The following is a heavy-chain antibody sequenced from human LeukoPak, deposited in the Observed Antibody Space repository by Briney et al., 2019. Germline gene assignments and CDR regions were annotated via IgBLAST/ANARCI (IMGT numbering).Heavy chain of an antibody. D-gene: IGHD6-13*01. CDR3: AKPHYSSSWYDSNFDY. CDR1: GFTFSSYS. J-gene: IGHJ4*02. Sequence: GGALRLSCAASGFTFSSYSMNWVRQAPGKGLEWVSSISSSSSYIYYADSVKGRFTISRDNAKNSLYLQMNSLRAEDTAIYYCAKPHYSSSWYDSNFDYWGQGTLVTVSS. V-gene: IGHV3-21*04. CDR2: ISSSSSYI.